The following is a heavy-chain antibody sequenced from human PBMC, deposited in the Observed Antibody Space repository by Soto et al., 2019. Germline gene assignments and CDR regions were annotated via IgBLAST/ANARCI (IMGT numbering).Heavy chain of an antibody. CDR1: GGSISSGDYY. D-gene: IGHD2-2*01. CDR3: ARIIVVVPASMSYWFDP. V-gene: IGHV4-30-4*01. CDR2: IYYSGST. Sequence: SETLSLTCTVSGGSISSGDYYWSWIRQPPGKGLEWIGYIYYSGSTYYNPSLKSRVTISVDTSKNQFSLKLSSVTAADTAVYYCARIIVVVPASMSYWFDPWGQGTLVTVSS. J-gene: IGHJ5*02.